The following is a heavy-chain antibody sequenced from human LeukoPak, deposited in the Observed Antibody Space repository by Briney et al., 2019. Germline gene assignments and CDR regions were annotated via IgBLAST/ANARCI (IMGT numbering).Heavy chain of an antibody. J-gene: IGHJ4*02. CDR3: ARGLIRSFDY. CDR1: GYSFTKNW. CDR2: IDPSDSYT. D-gene: IGHD2/OR15-2a*01. V-gene: IGHV5-10-1*01. Sequence: PGESLKIYCKGSGYSFTKNWISWVRQMPGKGLEWVGTIDPSDSYTNYSPSFQGHVTISADKSISTAYLQWSSLKASDTAMYYCARGLIRSFDYWGQGTLVTVSS.